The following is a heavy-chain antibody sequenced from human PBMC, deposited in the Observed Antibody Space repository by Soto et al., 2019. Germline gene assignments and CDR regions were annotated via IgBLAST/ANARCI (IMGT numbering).Heavy chain of an antibody. CDR3: ARERRRAAPYGMDV. Sequence: GGSLRLSCAASGFTFSSYWMHWVRQAPGKGLVWVSRINSDGSSTSYADSVKGRFTISRDNAKNTLYLQMNSLRAEDTAVYYCARERRRAAPYGMDVWGQGTTVTVSS. D-gene: IGHD6-13*01. J-gene: IGHJ6*02. V-gene: IGHV3-74*01. CDR1: GFTFSSYW. CDR2: INSDGSST.